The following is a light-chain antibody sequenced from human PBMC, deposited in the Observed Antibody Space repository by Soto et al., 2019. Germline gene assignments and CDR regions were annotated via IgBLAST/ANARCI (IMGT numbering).Light chain of an antibody. CDR2: EVS. CDR3: AAWDDSLNGPV. V-gene: IGLV2-14*01. J-gene: IGLJ1*01. CDR1: NNDISFFNY. Sequence: QSALTQPASVSGSLGQSITISCTATNNDISFFNYVSWYQQHSGKAPKLIIYEVSSRPSGVSNRFSGSRSGTSASLAISGLQSEDEADYYCAAWDDSLNGPVFGTGTKVTVL.